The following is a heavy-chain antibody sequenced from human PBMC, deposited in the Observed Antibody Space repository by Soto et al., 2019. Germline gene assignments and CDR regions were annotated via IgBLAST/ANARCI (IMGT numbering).Heavy chain of an antibody. D-gene: IGHD6-13*01. J-gene: IGHJ4*02. CDR1: GGSVSSGSYY. Sequence: QVQLQESGPGLVKPSETLSLTCTVSGGSVSSGSYYWSWIRQPPGKGLECIGYIYYSGSTNYNPSLKSRVTESAHTSKNQCSLKLSSVTAADTAVYYCARVSSSWGLVSYSDYWGQGTLVTVSS. CDR3: ARVSSSWGLVSYSDY. CDR2: IYYSGST. V-gene: IGHV4-61*01.